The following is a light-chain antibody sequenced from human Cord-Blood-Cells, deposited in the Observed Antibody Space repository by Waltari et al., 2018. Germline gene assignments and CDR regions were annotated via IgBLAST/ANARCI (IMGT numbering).Light chain of an antibody. Sequence: DIQMTQSPSSLSASVGDRVTITCQASQDISNYLNWYQQKPGKAPKLLIYDASNLETGVPSRFSGSGSGTDVTFTISRLQPEDIATYYCQQYDNLPLTFGPGTKMDIK. CDR3: QQYDNLPLT. CDR1: QDISNY. J-gene: IGKJ3*01. V-gene: IGKV1-33*01. CDR2: DAS.